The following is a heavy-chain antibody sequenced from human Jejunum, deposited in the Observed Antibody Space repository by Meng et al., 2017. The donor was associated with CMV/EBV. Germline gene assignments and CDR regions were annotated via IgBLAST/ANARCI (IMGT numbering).Heavy chain of an antibody. CDR2: ISRSASTI. D-gene: IGHD6-19*01. V-gene: IGHV3-48*03. Sequence: AVSAFTFSTSQMTCVRQAPGKGLEWVSYISRSASTIYYADSVKGRLTISRDNAQNSLYLQMNSLRVDDTGVYYCARGAGTSGEFDYWGQGTLVTVSS. CDR3: ARGAGTSGEFDY. J-gene: IGHJ4*02. CDR1: AFTFSTSQ.